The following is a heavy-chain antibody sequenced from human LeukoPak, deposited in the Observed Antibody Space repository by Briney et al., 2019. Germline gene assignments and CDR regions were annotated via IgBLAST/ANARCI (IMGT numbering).Heavy chain of an antibody. CDR1: GFTFSSCSMN. V-gene: IGHV4-39*01. J-gene: IGHJ4*02. Sequence: MPGGSLRLSCAASGFTFSSCSMNWVRQAPGKGLEWIGSIYYSGSTYYNPSLKSRVTISVDTSKNQFSLKLSSVTAADTAVYYCARLPPDSSGWYYFDYWGQGTLVTVSS. D-gene: IGHD6-19*01. CDR3: ARLPPDSSGWYYFDY. CDR2: IYYSGST.